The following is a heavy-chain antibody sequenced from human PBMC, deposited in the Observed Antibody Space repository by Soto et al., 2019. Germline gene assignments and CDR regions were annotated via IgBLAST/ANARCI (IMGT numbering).Heavy chain of an antibody. CDR3: ARALPYIVVRKPTGNQDYYGMDV. CDR2: NIPVFGTT. D-gene: IGHD1-1*01. J-gene: IGHJ6*02. CDR1: GGTFSNYI. Sequence: QVQLVQSGAEVKKPGSSVKIFCKASGGTFSNYIISWVRQAPGQGLEWMGGNIPVFGTTDYEQKFQGRVTITADGYTSTAYMKLCSLRSADTAVYYCARALPYIVVRKPTGNQDYYGMDVWGQGTTVTVSS. V-gene: IGHV1-69*01.